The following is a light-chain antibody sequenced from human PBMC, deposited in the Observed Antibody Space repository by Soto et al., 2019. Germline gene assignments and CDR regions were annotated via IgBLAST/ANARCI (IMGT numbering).Light chain of an antibody. CDR1: SSNIGSNT. Sequence: QSVLTQPPSASGTPGQRVTISCSGGSSNIGSNTVNWYQQLPGTAPKLLIYSNNQRPSGVPDRFSGSKSGTSASLAISWRQSEDEADYYCATWDDSLNGRVFGGGTKLTVL. V-gene: IGLV1-44*01. J-gene: IGLJ3*02. CDR2: SNN. CDR3: ATWDDSLNGRV.